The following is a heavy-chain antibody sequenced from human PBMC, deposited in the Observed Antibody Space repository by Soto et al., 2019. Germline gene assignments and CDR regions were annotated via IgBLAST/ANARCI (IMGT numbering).Heavy chain of an antibody. J-gene: IGHJ4*02. CDR1: GYTFTSHY. CDR3: ARVPSYCLHTNCYDY. Sequence: ASVTVSCKASGYTFTSHYIHWVRQAPGQGLEWMGMINPSRGTTTYAQKFQGRVTMTRDTSASTVHMELSSLRSEDTAVYYCARVPSYCLHTNCYDYWGQGTLVTVSS. CDR2: INPSRGTT. D-gene: IGHD2-15*01. V-gene: IGHV1-46*01.